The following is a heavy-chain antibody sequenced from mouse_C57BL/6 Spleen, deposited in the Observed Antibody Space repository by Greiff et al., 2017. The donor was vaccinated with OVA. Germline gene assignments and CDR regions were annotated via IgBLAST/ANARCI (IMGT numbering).Heavy chain of an antibody. CDR1: GYSITSGYY. CDR3: ARGGYGNSAWFAY. J-gene: IGHJ3*01. V-gene: IGHV3-6*01. CDR2: ISYDGSN. Sequence: EVKLQESGPGLVKPSQSLSLTCSVTGYSITSGYYWNWIRQFPGNKLEWMGYISYDGSNNYNPSLKNRISITRDTSKNQFFLKLNSVTTEDTATYYCARGGYGNSAWFAYWGQGTLFTVSA. D-gene: IGHD2-10*02.